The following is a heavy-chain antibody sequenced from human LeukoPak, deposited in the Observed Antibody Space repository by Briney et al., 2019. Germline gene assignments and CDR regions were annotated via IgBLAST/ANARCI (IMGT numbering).Heavy chain of an antibody. D-gene: IGHD3-22*01. Sequence: GGSLRLSCAASGFTFSNYAMHWVRQAPGKGLEWVAVISYDGSNKYYADSVKGRFTISRDNSKNTLYLQMNSLRAEDTAVYYCARTYYYDSTGYLFYYYGMDVWGQGTTVTVS. V-gene: IGHV3-30-3*01. CDR1: GFTFSNYA. CDR3: ARTYYYDSTGYLFYYYGMDV. CDR2: ISYDGSNK. J-gene: IGHJ6*02.